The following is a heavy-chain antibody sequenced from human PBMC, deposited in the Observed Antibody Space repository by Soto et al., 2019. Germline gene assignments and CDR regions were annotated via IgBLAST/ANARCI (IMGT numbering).Heavy chain of an antibody. D-gene: IGHD2-2*02. Sequence: ASVKVSCKASGYTFSNYGISWLRQAPGRGLEWMGWISAYNGNKDFAQKFQGRVAMTTDTSTNTAYMELRSLRSDDTAFYFCARDVLVTAVPLWDFWGQGTLVTVSS. CDR1: GYTFSNYG. J-gene: IGHJ4*02. CDR3: ARDVLVTAVPLWDF. V-gene: IGHV1-18*04. CDR2: ISAYNGNK.